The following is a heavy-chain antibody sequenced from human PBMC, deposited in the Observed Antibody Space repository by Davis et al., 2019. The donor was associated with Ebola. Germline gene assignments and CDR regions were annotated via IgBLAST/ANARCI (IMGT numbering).Heavy chain of an antibody. CDR1: GFTFSSYW. CDR3: ARVLSYCSGGSCPGGSDH. J-gene: IGHJ4*02. Sequence: PGGSLRLSCAASGFTFSSYWIHWVRQAPGKGLVWVSRINTDGSRTRDAVSVKGRFTISRDNAKNTLYLQMNSLRAEDTAVYYCARVLSYCSGGSCPGGSDHWGQGTLVTVSS. D-gene: IGHD2-15*01. CDR2: INTDGSRT. V-gene: IGHV3-74*01.